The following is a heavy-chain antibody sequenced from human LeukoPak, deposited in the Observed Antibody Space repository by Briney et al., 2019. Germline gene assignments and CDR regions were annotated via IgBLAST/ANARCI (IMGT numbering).Heavy chain of an antibody. CDR3: VRMGSGGY. V-gene: IGHV4-59*11. D-gene: IGHD3-16*01. J-gene: IGHJ4*02. CDR2: MYYSGST. Sequence: PSETLSLTCTVSGGSIASPYWSWIRQPPGMGLEWIAYMYYSGSTSYNPSLKSRVTISLDTSKNQFSLKLSSVAAADTAIYYCVRMGSGGYWGQGTLVTVSS. CDR1: GGSIASPY.